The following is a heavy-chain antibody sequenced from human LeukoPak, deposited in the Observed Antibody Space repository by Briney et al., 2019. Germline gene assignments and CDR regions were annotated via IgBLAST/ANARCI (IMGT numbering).Heavy chain of an antibody. CDR3: ARAPTTVTRKPSYYYYYYMGV. V-gene: IGHV1-69*13. Sequence: SVKVSCKASGGTFSSYATSWVRQAPRQGLEWMGGIIPIFGTANYAQKFQGRVTITADESTSTAYMELSSLRSEDTAVYYCARAPTTVTRKPSYYYYYYMGVWGKGTTVTVSS. CDR1: GGTFSSYA. J-gene: IGHJ6*03. CDR2: IIPIFGTA. D-gene: IGHD4-11*01.